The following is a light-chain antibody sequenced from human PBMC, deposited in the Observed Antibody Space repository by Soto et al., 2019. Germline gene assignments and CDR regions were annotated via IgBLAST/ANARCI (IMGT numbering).Light chain of an antibody. Sequence: EIVLTQSPATLSLSPGERATLSCRASQNVNTYLAWYQQKPGQAPRLLIYDASNRATGIPARFSGSGSGTDFTLTISSLEPEDFAVYYCQQRTNWPPMYTFGQGTKLEIK. CDR1: QNVNTY. CDR2: DAS. CDR3: QQRTNWPPMYT. V-gene: IGKV3-11*01. J-gene: IGKJ2*01.